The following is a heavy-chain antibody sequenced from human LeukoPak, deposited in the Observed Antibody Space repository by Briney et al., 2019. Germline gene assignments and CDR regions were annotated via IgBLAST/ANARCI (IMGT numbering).Heavy chain of an antibody. CDR2: INPSGGST. J-gene: IGHJ5*02. CDR1: GYTFTSYY. D-gene: IGHD3-9*01. V-gene: IGHV1-46*01. CDR3: ARGDYDILTGYSYNRFDP. Sequence: GASVKVSCKASGYTFTSYYMHWVRQAPGQGLEWMGIINPSGGSTSYAQKFQGRVTMTRDTSTSTVYTELSDLRSEDTAVYYCARGDYDILTGYSYNRFDPWGQGTLVTVSS.